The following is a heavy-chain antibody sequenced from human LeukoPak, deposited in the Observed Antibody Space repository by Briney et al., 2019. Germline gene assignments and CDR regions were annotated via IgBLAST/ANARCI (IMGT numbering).Heavy chain of an antibody. V-gene: IGHV1-8*02. CDR3: ARGPPGYSHGYYYYYGMDV. CDR1: GYTFTDYY. Sequence: GATVKISCKASGYTFTDYYMHWVRQATGQGLEWMGWRNPNSGNTGYAQKFQGRVTMTRNTSISTAYMELSSLRSEDTAVYYCARGPPGYSHGYYYYYGMDVWGQGTTVTVSS. D-gene: IGHD5-18*01. J-gene: IGHJ6*02. CDR2: RNPNSGNT.